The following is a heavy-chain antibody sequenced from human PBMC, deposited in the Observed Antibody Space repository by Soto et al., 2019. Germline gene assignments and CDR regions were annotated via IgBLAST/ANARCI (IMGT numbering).Heavy chain of an antibody. J-gene: IGHJ4*02. Sequence: ASVKVSCKVSGYTLTELSMHWVRQAPGKGLEWMGGFDPEDGETIYAQKFQGRVTMTEDTSTDTAYMELSSLRSEDTAVYYCATPFGSGVVITSYIDNSLGYWGQGTLVTVSS. CDR1: GYTLTELS. CDR2: FDPEDGET. V-gene: IGHV1-24*01. CDR3: ATPFGSGVVITSYIDNSLGY. D-gene: IGHD3-22*01.